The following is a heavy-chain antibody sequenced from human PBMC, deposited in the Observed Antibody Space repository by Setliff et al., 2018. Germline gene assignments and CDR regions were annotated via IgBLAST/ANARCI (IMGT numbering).Heavy chain of an antibody. CDR3: ARSPSSGAYWNPRPFYSDY. V-gene: IGHV4-4*08. CDR2: ISPSGST. Sequence: SETLSLTCTVSGGSISSSYWSWIRQPPGKGLEWIGHISPSGSTTYNPSLKSRVTISPDTSKNHFSLKVNSVTAADTALYYCARSPSSGAYWNPRPFYSDYWGQGTLVTVSS. CDR1: GGSISSSY. D-gene: IGHD1-26*01. J-gene: IGHJ4*02.